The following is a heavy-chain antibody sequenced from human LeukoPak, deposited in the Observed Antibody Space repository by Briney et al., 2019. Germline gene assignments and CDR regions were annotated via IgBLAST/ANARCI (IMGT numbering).Heavy chain of an antibody. CDR3: ARDIGGDYGGNGLFDY. D-gene: IGHD4-23*01. Sequence: ASVKVSCKASGYTFTSYGISWVRQAPGQGLEWMGWISAYNGNTNYAQKLQGRVTMTTDTSTSTAYMELRSLRSDDTTVYYCARDIGGDYGGNGLFDYWGQGTLVTVSS. V-gene: IGHV1-18*01. CDR2: ISAYNGNT. J-gene: IGHJ4*02. CDR1: GYTFTSYG.